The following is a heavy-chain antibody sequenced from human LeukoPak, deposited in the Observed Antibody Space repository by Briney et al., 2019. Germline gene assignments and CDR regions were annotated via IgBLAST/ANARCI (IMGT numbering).Heavy chain of an antibody. J-gene: IGHJ6*03. CDR1: GYTFTSYG. CDR3: ARGDSSSWSYYYYYMDV. V-gene: IGHV1-18*01. D-gene: IGHD6-13*01. Sequence: GASVKVSCKASGYTFTSYGISWVRQAPGQGLEWMGWISAYNGNTNYAQKLQGRVTMTTDTSTSTAYMELRSLRSDDTAVYYCARGDSSSWSYYYYYMDVWGKGTTVTVSS. CDR2: ISAYNGNT.